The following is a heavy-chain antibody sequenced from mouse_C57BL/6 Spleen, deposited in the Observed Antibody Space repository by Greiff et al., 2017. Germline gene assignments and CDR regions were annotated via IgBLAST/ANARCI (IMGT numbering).Heavy chain of an antibody. J-gene: IGHJ4*01. CDR3: AVYYYGSSYDYAMDY. Sequence: VQLQQPGAELVRPGSSVKLSCKASGYTFTSYWMHWVKQRPIQGLEWIGNIDPSDSETHYNQKFKDKATLTVDKSSSTAYMKLSSLTSEDSAVYYCAVYYYGSSYDYAMDYWGQGTSVTVSS. D-gene: IGHD1-1*01. V-gene: IGHV1-52*01. CDR2: IDPSDSET. CDR1: GYTFTSYW.